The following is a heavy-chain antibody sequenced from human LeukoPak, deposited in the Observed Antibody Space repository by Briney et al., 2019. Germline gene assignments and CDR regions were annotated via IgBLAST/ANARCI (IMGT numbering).Heavy chain of an antibody. CDR3: ARDKMGSSDYYYYYMDV. CDR1: GGSFSGYY. Sequence: SETLSLTCVVYGGSFSGYYWSWIRQPPGKGLEWIGEINHSGSTNYNPSLKSRVTISVDTSKNQFSLKLSSVTAADTAVYYCARDKMGSSDYYYYYMDVWGKGTTVTISS. V-gene: IGHV4-34*01. J-gene: IGHJ6*03. D-gene: IGHD6-13*01. CDR2: INHSGST.